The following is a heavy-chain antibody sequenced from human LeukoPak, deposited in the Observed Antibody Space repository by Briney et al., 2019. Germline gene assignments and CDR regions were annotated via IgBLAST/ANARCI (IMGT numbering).Heavy chain of an antibody. Sequence: PSETLSLTCTVSGGSIGSNYWTWIRQPPGKELEYIGYIYYTGGTNYNPSLKSRVTISVDTSKNQFPLKLSSVTAADTAVYFCAKYGNSGWVIDNWGQGTLVTVSS. V-gene: IGHV4-59*08. CDR3: AKYGNSGWVIDN. D-gene: IGHD6-19*01. CDR1: GGSIGSNY. CDR2: IYYTGGT. J-gene: IGHJ4*02.